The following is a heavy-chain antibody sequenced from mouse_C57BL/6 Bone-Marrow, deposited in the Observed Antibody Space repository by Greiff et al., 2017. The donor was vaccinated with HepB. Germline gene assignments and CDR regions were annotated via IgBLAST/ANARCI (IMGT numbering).Heavy chain of an antibody. CDR3: ASRLHGAWCAY. D-gene: IGHD2-4*01. CDR1: GFTFSSYG. J-gene: IGHJ3*01. V-gene: IGHV5-6*01. CDR2: ISSGGSYT. Sequence: EVKVVESGGDLVKPGGSLKLSCAASGFTFSSYGMSWVRQTPDKRLEWVATISSGGSYTYYPDSVKGRFTISRDNAKNTLYLQMSSLRSEDTAMYYCASRLHGAWCAYWGQGTRVTVSA.